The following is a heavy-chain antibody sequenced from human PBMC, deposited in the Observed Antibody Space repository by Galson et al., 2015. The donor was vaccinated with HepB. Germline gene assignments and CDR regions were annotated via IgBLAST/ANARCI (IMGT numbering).Heavy chain of an antibody. V-gene: IGHV3-30-3*01. CDR1: GFTFSSYA. Sequence: SLRLSCAASGFTFSSYAMHWVRQAPGKGLEWVAVISYDGSNKYYADSVKGRFTISRDNSKNTLYLQMNSLRAEDTAVYYCARASSLYYDFWSGYRTDAFDIWGQGTMVTVSS. CDR2: ISYDGSNK. J-gene: IGHJ3*02. CDR3: ARASSLYYDFWSGYRTDAFDI. D-gene: IGHD3-3*01.